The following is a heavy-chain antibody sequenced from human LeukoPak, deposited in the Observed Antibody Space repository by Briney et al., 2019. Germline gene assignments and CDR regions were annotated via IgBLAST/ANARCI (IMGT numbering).Heavy chain of an antibody. J-gene: IGHJ4*02. CDR2: IRYDGSNK. D-gene: IGHD6-13*01. Sequence: GGSLRLSCAASGFTFSSYGMHWVRQAPGKGLEWVAFIRYDGSNKYYADSVKGRFTISRDNSKNTLYLQMNSLRAEDTAVYYCAKLARDGYSSSWIDYWGQGTLVTVSS. CDR3: AKLARDGYSSSWIDY. V-gene: IGHV3-30*02. CDR1: GFTFSSYG.